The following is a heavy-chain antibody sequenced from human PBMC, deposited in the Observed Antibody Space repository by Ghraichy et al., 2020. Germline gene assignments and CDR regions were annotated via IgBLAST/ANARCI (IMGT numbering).Heavy chain of an antibody. V-gene: IGHV3-23*01. CDR1: GFTFSNYA. Sequence: GGSLRLSCVGSGFTFSNYAVSWVRQAPGKGLEWVSAISSSGSKTYYTDSVKGRFTISRDNSRNTVYLQMSSLRVEDTARYYCTKEDTEHSFGASWGQGTQVSVSS. CDR2: ISSSGSKT. CDR3: TKEDTEHSFGAS. J-gene: IGHJ5*01. D-gene: IGHD5-18*01.